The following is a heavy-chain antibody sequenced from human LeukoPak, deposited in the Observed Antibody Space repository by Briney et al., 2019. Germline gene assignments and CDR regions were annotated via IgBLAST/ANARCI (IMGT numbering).Heavy chain of an antibody. D-gene: IGHD3-16*01. CDR1: GFTFSDSW. CDR2: MNQDGRAK. Sequence: GGSLRLSCAASGFTFSDSWMSWVRHAPGKALEWVANMNQDGRAKGYVDSVKGRFTISRDNARNSLYLQMSSLRPEDTAVYYCATYTHWVAGDVWGQGTTVTVSS. J-gene: IGHJ6*02. CDR3: ATYTHWVAGDV. V-gene: IGHV3-7*01.